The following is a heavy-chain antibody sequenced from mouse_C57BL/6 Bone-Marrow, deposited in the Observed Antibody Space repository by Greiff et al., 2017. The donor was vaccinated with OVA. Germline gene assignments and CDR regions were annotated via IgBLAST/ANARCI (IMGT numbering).Heavy chain of an antibody. CDR1: GYSFTGYY. Sequence: VQLQQSGPELVKPGASVKISCKASGYSFTGYYMNWVKQSPEKSLEWIGEINPSTGGTTYNQKFKAKATLTVDKSSSTAYMQLKSLTSEDSAVFYCARLWLRRFDYWGQGTTLTVSS. J-gene: IGHJ2*01. CDR2: INPSTGGT. D-gene: IGHD2-2*01. V-gene: IGHV1-42*01. CDR3: ARLWLRRFDY.